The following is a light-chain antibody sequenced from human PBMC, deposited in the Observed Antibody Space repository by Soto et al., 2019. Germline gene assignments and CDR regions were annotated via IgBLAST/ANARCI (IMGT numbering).Light chain of an antibody. CDR2: EGS. Sequence: QSALTQPASASGSPGQSITISCTGTSSDVGNYDLVSWYQQLPGKAPKFILYEGSKRPSGVSNRFSGSKSGNTASLTISGLQAEDEADYYCCSYAGSSTYVFGTGTKVTVL. CDR3: CSYAGSSTYV. V-gene: IGLV2-23*01. CDR1: SSDVGNYDL. J-gene: IGLJ1*01.